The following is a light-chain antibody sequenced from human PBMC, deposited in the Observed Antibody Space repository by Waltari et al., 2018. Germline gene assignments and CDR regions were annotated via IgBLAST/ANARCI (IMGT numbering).Light chain of an antibody. CDR2: AAS. J-gene: IGKJ1*01. CDR1: QRVANSY. CDR3: HQYGNSART. V-gene: IGKV3-20*01. Sequence: VLTQSPGTLSLSPGERATLSCRASQRVANSYLAWYQQRPGQAPRLLIYAASSRATGIPVRFSGSVSGTDFTLTISRLEPEDSAVYYCHQYGNSARTFGQGTKVEIK.